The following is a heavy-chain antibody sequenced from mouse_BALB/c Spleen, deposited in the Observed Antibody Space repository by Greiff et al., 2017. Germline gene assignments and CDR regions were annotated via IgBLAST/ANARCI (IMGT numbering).Heavy chain of an antibody. Sequence: VKLMESGPELVRPGVSVKMSCKGSGYTFTDYAMHWVKQSPAKSLEWIGVISTYSGNTNYNQKFKCKATMTVDKSSSTAYMELARLTSEDSAIYYCARSYDYGYFDYWGQGTPLTVSS. CDR1: GYTFTDYA. D-gene: IGHD2-4*01. CDR2: ISTYSGNT. CDR3: ARSYDYGYFDY. V-gene: IGHV1-67*01. J-gene: IGHJ2*01.